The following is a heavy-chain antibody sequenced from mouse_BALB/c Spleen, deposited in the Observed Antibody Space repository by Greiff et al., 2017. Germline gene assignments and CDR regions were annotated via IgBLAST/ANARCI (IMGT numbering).Heavy chain of an antibody. D-gene: IGHD1-1*01. J-gene: IGHJ4*01. Sequence: VQLQQSGAELVRPGASVTLSCTASGYTFTDYEMHWVKQTPVHGLEWIGAIDPETGGTAYNQKFKGKATLTADKSSSTAYMELRSLTSEDSAVYYCTESYDGPYYAMDYWGQGTSVTVSS. CDR2: IDPETGGT. V-gene: IGHV1-15*01. CDR1: GYTFTDYE. CDR3: TESYDGPYYAMDY.